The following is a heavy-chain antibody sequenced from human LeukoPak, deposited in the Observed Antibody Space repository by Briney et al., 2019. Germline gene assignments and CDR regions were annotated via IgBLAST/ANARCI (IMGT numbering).Heavy chain of an antibody. CDR2: IYSGGST. CDR3: ARVPLGGAFDI. J-gene: IGHJ3*02. V-gene: IGHV3-53*01. CDR1: GFTVSSNY. Sequence: GGSLRLSCAASGFTVSSNYMSWVRQAPGKGLEWVSVIYSGGSTYYADSVKGRLTISRDNSKNTLYLQMNSLRAEDTAVYYCARVPLGGAFDIWGQGTMVTVSS. D-gene: IGHD3-16*01.